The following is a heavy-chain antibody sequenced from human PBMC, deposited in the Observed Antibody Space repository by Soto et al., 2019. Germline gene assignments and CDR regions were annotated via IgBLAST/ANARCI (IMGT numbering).Heavy chain of an antibody. CDR1: GFTVSSNY. D-gene: IGHD5-12*01. J-gene: IGHJ5*02. Sequence: EVQLVESGGGLVQPGGSLRLSCAASGFTVSSNYMSWVRQAPGKGLEWVSVIYSGGSTYYADSVKGRFTISRDNSKNTLYLQMNSLRAEDTAVYYCARESGYVDNWFDPWGQGTLVTVSS. V-gene: IGHV3-66*01. CDR2: IYSGGST. CDR3: ARESGYVDNWFDP.